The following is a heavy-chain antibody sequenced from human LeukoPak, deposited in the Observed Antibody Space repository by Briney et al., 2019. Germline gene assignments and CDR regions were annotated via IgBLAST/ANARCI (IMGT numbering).Heavy chain of an antibody. V-gene: IGHV3-21*01. D-gene: IGHD3-16*01. Sequence: GGSLRPSCAASGFTFSTYSMNWVRQAPGKGLEWVSSISSTSSYIYYADSLKGRFTISRDNSKNSLYLQMNSLRAEDTAVYYCVRRGPATGGNFDYWGQGTLVTVSS. J-gene: IGHJ4*02. CDR1: GFTFSTYS. CDR2: ISSTSSYI. CDR3: VRRGPATGGNFDY.